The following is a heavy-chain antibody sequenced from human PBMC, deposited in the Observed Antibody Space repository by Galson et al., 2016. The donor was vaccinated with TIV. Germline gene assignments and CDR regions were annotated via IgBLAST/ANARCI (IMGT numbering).Heavy chain of an antibody. D-gene: IGHD2-2*01. CDR1: GDSVSSDSAA. V-gene: IGHV6-1*01. Sequence: CAISGDSVSSDSAAWNWVRQSPSRGLEWLGRTYYRSRWYYDYKVSVKSRITINPDTSKNQFSLQLNSVPPEDTAVYYCTRAAGKNGASCYATCETFDIWGQGTMVTVSS. CDR3: TRAAGKNGASCYATCETFDI. J-gene: IGHJ3*02. CDR2: TYYRSRWYY.